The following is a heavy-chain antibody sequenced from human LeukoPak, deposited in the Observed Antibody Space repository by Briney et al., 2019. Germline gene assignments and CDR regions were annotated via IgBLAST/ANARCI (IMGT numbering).Heavy chain of an antibody. CDR1: GFTVSSNY. CDR2: IYSGGNT. J-gene: IGHJ4*02. D-gene: IGHD2-15*01. V-gene: IGHV3-66*01. Sequence: AGGSLRLSCAASGFTVSSNYMSWVRQAPGKGLEWVSVIYSGGNTYYADSVKGRFTISRDNSKNTLYLQMNSLRAEDTAVYYCARGLSVAARFDYWGQGTLVTVSS. CDR3: ARGLSVAARFDY.